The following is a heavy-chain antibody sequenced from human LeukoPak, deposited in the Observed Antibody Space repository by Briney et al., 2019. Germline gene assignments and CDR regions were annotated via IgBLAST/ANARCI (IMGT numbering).Heavy chain of an antibody. J-gene: IGHJ5*02. CDR3: ARHLDDYDMPNWFDP. V-gene: IGHV4-4*09. CDR1: GGSISGYY. CDR2: TYPRGTN. Sequence: ESSETLSLTCTVSGGSISGYYWSWIRQPPGKGLEWIGYTYPRGTNKYNPSLKSRVTISADTSKNRFSLTLTSVIAADTAVYYCARHLDDYDMPNWFDPWGQGALVTVSS. D-gene: IGHD3-22*01.